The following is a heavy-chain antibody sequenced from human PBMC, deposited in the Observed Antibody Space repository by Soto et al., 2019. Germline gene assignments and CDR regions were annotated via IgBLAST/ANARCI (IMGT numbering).Heavy chain of an antibody. CDR2: ISYDGSNK. J-gene: IGHJ4*02. CDR3: AKDLYYYDSSGYPLFYFDY. CDR1: GFTFSSYG. V-gene: IGHV3-30*18. Sequence: VQLVESGGGLVQPGGSLRLSCAASGFTFSSYGMHWVRQAPGKGLEWVAVISYDGSNKYYADSVKGRFTISRDNSKNTRYLQMNSLRAEDTAVYYCAKDLYYYDSSGYPLFYFDYWGQGTLVTVSS. D-gene: IGHD3-22*01.